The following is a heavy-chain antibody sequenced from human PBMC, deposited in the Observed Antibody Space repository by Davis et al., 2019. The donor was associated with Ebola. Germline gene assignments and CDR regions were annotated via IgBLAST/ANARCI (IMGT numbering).Heavy chain of an antibody. J-gene: IGHJ6*02. D-gene: IGHD3-16*01. CDR1: GFTFSSYS. CDR3: ARDRPLDFFFGDYYGMDV. V-gene: IGHV3-21*01. Sequence: GGSLRLSCAASGFTFSSYSMNWVRQAPGKGLEWVSSISSSSSYIYYADSVKGRFTISRDNAKNSLYLQMNSLRAEDTAVYYCARDRPLDFFFGDYYGMDVWGQGTTVTVSS. CDR2: ISSSSSYI.